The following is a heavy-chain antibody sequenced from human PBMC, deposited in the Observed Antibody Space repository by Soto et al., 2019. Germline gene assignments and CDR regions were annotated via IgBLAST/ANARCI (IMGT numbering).Heavy chain of an antibody. CDR3: AKGSKFTIFSPNDY. CDR2: LSGNSGTT. Sequence: EVHLLESGGGLVQPGGSLRLSCAASGFTFSTYAMTWVRQAPGKGLEWVSALSGNSGTTYSADSVKGRFTISRDNSRNTLYLQMPSLRAEDTALYFCAKGSKFTIFSPNDYWGQGTLVTVSS. CDR1: GFTFSTYA. J-gene: IGHJ4*02. V-gene: IGHV3-23*01. D-gene: IGHD3-3*01.